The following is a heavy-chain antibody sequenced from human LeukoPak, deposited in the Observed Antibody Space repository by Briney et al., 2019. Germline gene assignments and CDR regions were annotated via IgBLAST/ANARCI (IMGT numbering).Heavy chain of an antibody. Sequence: GRSLRLSCAASGFTFSNYWMNWVRQAPGKGLEWVANIKLDGSEKYYVDSGKGRFTISRDNAKNSLYLQMNSLRAEDTAVYYCVRSRYCSVGRCYSDYWGQGTLVTVSS. CDR3: VRSRYCSVGRCYSDY. D-gene: IGHD2-15*01. J-gene: IGHJ4*02. CDR2: IKLDGSEK. CDR1: GFTFSNYW. V-gene: IGHV3-7*04.